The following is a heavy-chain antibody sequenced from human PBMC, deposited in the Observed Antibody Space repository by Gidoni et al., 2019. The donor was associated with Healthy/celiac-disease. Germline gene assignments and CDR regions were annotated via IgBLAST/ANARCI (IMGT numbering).Heavy chain of an antibody. Sequence: EVQLLESGGGLVQPGGSLRLSCAASGFPFSSYAMSWVRQAPGKGLEWVSAISGSGGSTYYADSVKGRFTISRDNSKNTLYLQMNSLRAEDTAVYYCAKSEWELHRGLDYWGQGTLVTVSS. J-gene: IGHJ4*02. CDR3: AKSEWELHRGLDY. D-gene: IGHD1-26*01. V-gene: IGHV3-23*01. CDR2: ISGSGGST. CDR1: GFPFSSYA.